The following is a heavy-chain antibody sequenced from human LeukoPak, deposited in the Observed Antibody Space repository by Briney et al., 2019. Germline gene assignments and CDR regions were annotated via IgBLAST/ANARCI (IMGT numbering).Heavy chain of an antibody. CDR1: GDSISSTNYY. V-gene: IGHV4-39*02. CDR2: IYYSGST. D-gene: IGHD1-26*01. J-gene: IGHJ5*02. CDR3: ARDLAISGSYLFDP. Sequence: SETLSLTCTVSGDSISSTNYYWGWIRQPPGKGLEWIGSIYYSGSTYYNPSLESRVTISVDTSKNQFSLKLSSVTPEDTAVYYCARDLAISGSYLFDPWGQGTLVTVSS.